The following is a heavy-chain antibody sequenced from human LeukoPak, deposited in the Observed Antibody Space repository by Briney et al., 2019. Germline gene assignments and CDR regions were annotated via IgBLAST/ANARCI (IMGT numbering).Heavy chain of an antibody. D-gene: IGHD6-6*01. CDR3: ARECSSSSGRSFDY. CDR2: ISSGSNTI. CDR1: RFTFSTYS. V-gene: IGHV3-48*01. J-gene: IGHJ4*02. Sequence: GGSLRLSCAASRFTFSTYSMNWVRQAPGKGLEGVSDISSGSNTIYYADSVKGRFTISRDNAKNSLYLQMNSLRAEHTAVYYCARECSSSSGRSFDYWGQGTLVTVSS.